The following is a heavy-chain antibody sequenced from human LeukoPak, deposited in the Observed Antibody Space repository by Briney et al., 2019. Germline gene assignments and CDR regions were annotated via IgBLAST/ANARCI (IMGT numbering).Heavy chain of an antibody. CDR1: GGSISSGSYY. D-gene: IGHD3-3*01. CDR3: ARENYDFWSGYYFSP. Sequence: SQTLSLTXTVSGGSISSGSYYWSWIRQPAGKGLEWIGRIYTSGSTNYNPSLKSRVTISVDTSKNQFSLKLSSVTAADTAVYYCARENYDFWSGYYFSPWGQGTLVTVSS. V-gene: IGHV4-61*02. J-gene: IGHJ5*02. CDR2: IYTSGST.